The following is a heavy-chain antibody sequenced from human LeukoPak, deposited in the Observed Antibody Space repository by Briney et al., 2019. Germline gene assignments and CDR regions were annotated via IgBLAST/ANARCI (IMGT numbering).Heavy chain of an antibody. CDR1: GGSISSGDYY. CDR3: ARGATVVMYYYYYMDV. V-gene: IGHV4-30-4*08. D-gene: IGHD4-23*01. Sequence: SQTLSLTCTVSGGSISSGDYYWSWIRQPPGKGLEWIGYIYYSGNTYYNPSLKSRVTISVDTSKNQFSLKLSSVTAADTAVYYCARGATVVMYYYYYMDVWGKGTTVTVSS. CDR2: IYYSGNT. J-gene: IGHJ6*03.